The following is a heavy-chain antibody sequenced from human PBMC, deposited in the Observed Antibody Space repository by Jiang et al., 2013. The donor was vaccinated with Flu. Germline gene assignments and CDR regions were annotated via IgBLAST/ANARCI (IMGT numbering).Heavy chain of an antibody. V-gene: IGHV1-18*01. CDR1: GYTFTSYG. D-gene: IGHD3-3*01. CDR2: ISAYNGNT. CDR3: AREEVYYDFWSGYYTGMAYGMDV. Sequence: QSGAEVKKPGASVKVSCKASGYTFTSYGISWVRQAPGQGLEWMGWISAYNGNTNYAQKLQGRVTMTTDTSTSTAYMELRSLRSDDTAVYYCAREEVYYDFWSGYYTGMAYGMDVWGQGTTVTVSS. J-gene: IGHJ6*02.